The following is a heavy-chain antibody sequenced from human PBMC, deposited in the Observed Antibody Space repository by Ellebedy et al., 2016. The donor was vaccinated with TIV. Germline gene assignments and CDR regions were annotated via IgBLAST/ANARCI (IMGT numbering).Heavy chain of an antibody. CDR1: GYTFTRYY. V-gene: IGHV1-46*01. CDR2: INPRDGST. D-gene: IGHD2-15*01. J-gene: IGHJ5*02. Sequence: ASVKVSCXASGYTFTRYYIHWLRQAPGQGLEWMGIINPRDGSTTYAQKFQGRVTMTRDTSTSTVYMELSSLRSEDTAVFYCARGVGLIRDWVDPWGQGTLVTVSS. CDR3: ARGVGLIRDWVDP.